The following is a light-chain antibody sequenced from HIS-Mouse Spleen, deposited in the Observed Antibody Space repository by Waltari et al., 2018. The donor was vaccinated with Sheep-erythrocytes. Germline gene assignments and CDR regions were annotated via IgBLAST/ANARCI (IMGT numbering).Light chain of an antibody. Sequence: DIVMTQSPHSPAASPAERTTITCKSSQSVLYSSNNENYLAWYQQKPGQPPKLLIYWASTRESGVPDRFSGSGSGTDFTLTISSLQAEDVAVYYCQQYYSTPLTFGGGTKVEIK. CDR3: QQYYSTPLT. CDR2: WAS. CDR1: QSVLYSSNNENY. J-gene: IGKJ4*01. V-gene: IGKV4-1*01.